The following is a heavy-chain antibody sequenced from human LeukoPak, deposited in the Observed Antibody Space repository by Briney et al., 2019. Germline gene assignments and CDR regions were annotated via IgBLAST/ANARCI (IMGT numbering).Heavy chain of an antibody. CDR1: GYTFTTYA. V-gene: IGHV7-4-1*02. CDR2: INTNIGNP. CDR3: ARGTYGGNSGDTFDI. J-gene: IGHJ3*02. Sequence: GASVKVSCKASGYTFTTYAMNWVRQAPGQGPEWMGWINTNIGNPTYAQGFTGRFVFSLDTSVRTAYLQMSSLKAEDTAVYYCARGTYGGNSGDTFDIWGQGAMVTVSS. D-gene: IGHD4-23*01.